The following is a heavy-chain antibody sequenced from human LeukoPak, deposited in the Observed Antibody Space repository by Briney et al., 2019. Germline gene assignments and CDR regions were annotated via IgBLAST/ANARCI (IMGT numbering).Heavy chain of an antibody. CDR1: GGSISSYY. CDR3: ARDRWELTS. V-gene: IGHV4-59*01. CDR2: IYYSGST. D-gene: IGHD1-26*01. Sequence: SETLSLTCTVSGGSISSYYWSWIRQPPGKGLEWIGYIYYSGSTNYNPSLKSRVTISVDTSKNQFSLKLSSVTAADTAVYYCARDRWELTSWGQGTLVTVS. J-gene: IGHJ4*02.